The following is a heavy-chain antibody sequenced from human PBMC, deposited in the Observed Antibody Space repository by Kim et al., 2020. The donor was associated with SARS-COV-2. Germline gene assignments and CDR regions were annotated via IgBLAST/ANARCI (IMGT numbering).Heavy chain of an antibody. J-gene: IGHJ4*02. Sequence: GGSLRLSCAASGFIFSDSALHWVRQASGKGLEWLGRIRTKANNYATECAASEKDRITISRDDSNNTVFLQLNTLRTEDTALYYCTTLLGFCSGGHCLPSHWGQGILVTVSS. CDR3: TTLLGFCSGGHCLPSH. CDR1: GFIFSDSA. CDR2: IRTKANNYAT. D-gene: IGHD2-15*01. V-gene: IGHV3-73*01.